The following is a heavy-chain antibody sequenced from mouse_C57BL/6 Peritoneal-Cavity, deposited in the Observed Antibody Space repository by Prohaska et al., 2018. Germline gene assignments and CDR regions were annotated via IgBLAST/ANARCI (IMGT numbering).Heavy chain of an antibody. J-gene: IGHJ1*03. CDR1: GFTFSGFW. V-gene: IGHV11-2*01. Sequence: EVQLLETGGGFVQPGGSRGLSCEGSGFTFSGFWMSWVRQTPGKTLEWIGDINSDGSVINYAPSIKDRFTIFRDNDKSTVYLQMSNERSEDTATYCCMRYGNDWYFDVWGTGTTVTVSS. CDR2: INSDGSVI. CDR3: MRYGNDWYFDV. D-gene: IGHD2-1*01.